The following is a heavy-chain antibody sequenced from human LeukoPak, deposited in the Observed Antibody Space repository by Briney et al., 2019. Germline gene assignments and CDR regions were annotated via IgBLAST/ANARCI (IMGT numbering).Heavy chain of an antibody. J-gene: IGHJ4*02. CDR3: AKGYGSGWTFDY. CDR2: VNSDETNQ. D-gene: IGHD6-19*01. V-gene: IGHV3-30*02. Sequence: GGSLRLSCATSGFIFINYGMRWVRQAPGRGLEWVASVNSDETNQYYVDSVRGRFFISRDNSKNTFYLQMNSLRPEDTAVYYCAKGYGSGWTFDYWGQGILVTVSS. CDR1: GFIFINYG.